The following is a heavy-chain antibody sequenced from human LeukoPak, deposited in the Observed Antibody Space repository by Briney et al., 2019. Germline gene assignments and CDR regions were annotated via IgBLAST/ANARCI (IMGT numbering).Heavy chain of an antibody. CDR1: GDSISNYY. CDR2: MYNRGST. CDR3: ARAEKAVTGTLDS. D-gene: IGHD6-19*01. V-gene: IGHV4-59*01. J-gene: IGHJ4*02. Sequence: PSETLSLTCTVSGDSISNYYWSWIRQSPGKELEWIGYMYNRGSTIYSPSLKSRVTISTDTSKNQFSLRLTSVTAVDTAVYYCARAEKAVTGTLDSWGQGTLTTVSS.